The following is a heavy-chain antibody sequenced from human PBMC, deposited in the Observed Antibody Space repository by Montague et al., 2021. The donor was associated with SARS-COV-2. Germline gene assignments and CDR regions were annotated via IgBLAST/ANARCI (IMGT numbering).Heavy chain of an antibody. CDR1: GFTFGDYA. Sequence: SLRLSCSASGFTFGDYAMHLVRQAPGKGLEWVSGISWIVGSIGYADSXXGRFTISRDNAKNSLYLQMNSLRAEDTALYYCAKDLSMGGYYFGYWGQGTLVTVSS. V-gene: IGHV3-9*01. CDR2: ISWIVGSI. D-gene: IGHD3-22*01. CDR3: AKDLSMGGYYFGY. J-gene: IGHJ4*02.